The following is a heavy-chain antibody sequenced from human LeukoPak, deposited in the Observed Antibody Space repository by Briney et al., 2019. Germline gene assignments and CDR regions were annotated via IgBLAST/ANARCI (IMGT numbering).Heavy chain of an antibody. Sequence: ASVQVSCKASGYTFTSYGISWVRQAPGQGLEWMGWISAYNGNTNYAQKLQGRVTMTTDTSTSTAYMELRSLRSDDTAVYYCARAPLPYTVSYYYYYGMDVWGQGTTVTVSS. J-gene: IGHJ6*02. V-gene: IGHV1-18*01. CDR1: GYTFTSYG. CDR3: ARAPLPYTVSYYYYYGMDV. CDR2: ISAYNGNT. D-gene: IGHD4-17*01.